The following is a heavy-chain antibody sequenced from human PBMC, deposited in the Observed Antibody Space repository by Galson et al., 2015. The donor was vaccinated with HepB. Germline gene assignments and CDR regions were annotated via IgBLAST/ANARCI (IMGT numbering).Heavy chain of an antibody. CDR3: ARVDYDILTGYSRYYYYGMDV. CDR1: GGTFSSYA. J-gene: IGHJ6*02. D-gene: IGHD3-9*01. Sequence: SVKVSCKASGGTFSSYAISWVRQAPGQGLEWMGGIIPIFGTANYAQKFQGRVTITADESTSTAYMELSSLRSEDTAVYYCARVDYDILTGYSRYYYYGMDVWGQGTTVTVSS. CDR2: IIPIFGTA. V-gene: IGHV1-69*13.